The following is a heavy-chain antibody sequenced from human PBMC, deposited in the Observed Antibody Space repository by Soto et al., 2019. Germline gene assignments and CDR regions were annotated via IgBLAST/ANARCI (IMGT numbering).Heavy chain of an antibody. V-gene: IGHV3-21*06. CDR3: ARESEDLTSNFDY. J-gene: IGHJ4*02. CDR1: GFTFTRYS. Sequence: GSLRLSCAASGFTFTRYSMNWGRQAPGKGLEWVSSISSTTNYIYYGDSMKGRFTISRDNAKNSLYLEMNSLRAEDTAVYYCARESEDLTSNFDYWGQGTLVTVSS. CDR2: ISSTTNYI.